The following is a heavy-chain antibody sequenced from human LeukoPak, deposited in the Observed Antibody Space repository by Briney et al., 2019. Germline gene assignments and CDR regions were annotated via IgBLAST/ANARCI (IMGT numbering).Heavy chain of an antibody. V-gene: IGHV3-30*02. CDR1: GFTFSSYG. CDR3: ARTQYSSGSYYFDY. CDR2: IRYDGSNK. J-gene: IGHJ4*02. D-gene: IGHD6-19*01. Sequence: PGGSLRLSCAASGFTFSSYGMHWVRQAPGKGLEWVAFIRYDGSNKYYADSVKGRFTISRDNSKNTLYLQMNSLRAEDTAVYYCARTQYSSGSYYFDYWGQGTLVTVSS.